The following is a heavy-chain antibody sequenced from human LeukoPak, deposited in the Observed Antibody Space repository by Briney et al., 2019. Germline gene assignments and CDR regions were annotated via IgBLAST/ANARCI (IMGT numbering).Heavy chain of an antibody. D-gene: IGHD3-10*01. CDR2: ISYDGSDK. Sequence: GGSLRLSCAASGFTFSSYTMHWVRQAPGKGLEWVAIISYDGSDKYYADSVKGRFTISRDNSKNTLYLQMNSLRAEDTAVYYCARGGTYGPKYFDYWGQGTLVTVSS. CDR1: GFTFSSYT. V-gene: IGHV3-30*04. J-gene: IGHJ4*02. CDR3: ARGGTYGPKYFDY.